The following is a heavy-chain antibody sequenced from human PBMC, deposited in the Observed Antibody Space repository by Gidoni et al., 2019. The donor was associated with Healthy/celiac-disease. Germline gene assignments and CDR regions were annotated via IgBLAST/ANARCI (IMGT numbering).Heavy chain of an antibody. CDR2: ISYDGSNK. V-gene: IGHV3-30*01. CDR3: ARVKGIWWPTGGVFDY. D-gene: IGHD5-12*01. CDR1: GFTFSSYA. J-gene: IGHJ4*02. Sequence: QVQLVESGGGVVQPGRSLRLSCAASGFTFSSYAMHWVRQAPGKGLEWVAVISYDGSNKYYADSVKGRFTISRDNSKNTLYLQMNSLRAEDTAVYYCARVKGIWWPTGGVFDYWGQGTLVTVSS.